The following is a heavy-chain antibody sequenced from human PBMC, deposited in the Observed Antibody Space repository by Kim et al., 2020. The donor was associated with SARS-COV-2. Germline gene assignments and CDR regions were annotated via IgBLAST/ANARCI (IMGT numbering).Heavy chain of an antibody. CDR3: ARIQRRLRDYYYGMDF. V-gene: IGHV3-74*01. CDR1: GFTFSSYW. D-gene: IGHD5-18*01. J-gene: IGHJ6*02. Sequence: GGSLRLSCAASGFTFSSYWMHWVRQAPGKGLVWVSRINRDGSSTNNADPVKGRFTISRDNAKNTLYLQMNSLRAEDTAVYYCARIQRRLRDYYYGMDFWGQGTTVTVSS. CDR2: INRDGSST.